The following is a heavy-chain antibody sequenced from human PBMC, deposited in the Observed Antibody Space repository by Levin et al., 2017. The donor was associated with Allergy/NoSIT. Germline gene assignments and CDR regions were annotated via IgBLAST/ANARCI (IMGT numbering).Heavy chain of an antibody. D-gene: IGHD3-10*01. CDR3: ARLEHYGSGAFRYFDL. CDR1: GGSISSGSYY. J-gene: IGHJ2*01. V-gene: IGHV4-39*01. CDR2: IYYTGST. Sequence: PSETLSLICTVSGGSISSGSYYWGWIRQPPGKGLEWIGNIYYTGSTYYNPSLKSRVTMSVATSKNQFSLNLNSVTAADTAVYYCARLEHYGSGAFRYFDLWGHGTLVPVSS.